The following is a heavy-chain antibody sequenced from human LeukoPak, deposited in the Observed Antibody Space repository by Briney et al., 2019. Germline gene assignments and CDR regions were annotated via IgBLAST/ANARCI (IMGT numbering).Heavy chain of an antibody. CDR1: GFTFSSYA. J-gene: IGHJ4*02. CDR3: ANIVVVPAALDY. Sequence: GGSLRLSCAASGFTFSSYAMSWVRQAPGKGLEWVSAISGSGGSTYYADSLKGRFTISRDNSKDTLYLQMNSLRAEDTAVYYCANIVVVPAALDYWGQRTLVTVSS. D-gene: IGHD2-2*01. V-gene: IGHV3-23*01. CDR2: ISGSGGST.